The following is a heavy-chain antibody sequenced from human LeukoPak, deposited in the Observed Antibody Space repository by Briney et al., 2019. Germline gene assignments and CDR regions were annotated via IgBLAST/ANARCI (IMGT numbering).Heavy chain of an antibody. CDR1: GFTFCSSA. D-gene: IGHD3-10*01. V-gene: IGHV3-23*01. Sequence: GGSLRLSCAASGFTFCSSAMSWVRQAPGKGLEWVSAISASGYATYYANSVKGRFTISRDNSKNTLFLQMNGLRAEDTAVFYCAKIFGSGSYNTPPAGYWGQGTLVTVSS. CDR2: ISASGYAT. J-gene: IGHJ4*02. CDR3: AKIFGSGSYNTPPAGY.